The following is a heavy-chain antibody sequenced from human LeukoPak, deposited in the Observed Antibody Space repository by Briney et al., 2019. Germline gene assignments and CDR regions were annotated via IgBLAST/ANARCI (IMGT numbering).Heavy chain of an antibody. CDR3: ARDGQQFYFDY. D-gene: IGHD5-24*01. CDR1: GGSISSHY. J-gene: IGHJ4*02. CDR2: IYYSGST. V-gene: IGHV4-59*11. Sequence: SETLSLTCTVSGGSISSHYWSWIRQPPGKGLEWIGYIYYSGSTNYNPSLKSRVTISVDTSKNQFSLKLSSVTAADTAVYYCARDGQQFYFDYWGQGTLVTVSS.